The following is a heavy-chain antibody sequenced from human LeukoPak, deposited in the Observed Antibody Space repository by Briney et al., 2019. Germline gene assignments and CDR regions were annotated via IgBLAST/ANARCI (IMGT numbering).Heavy chain of an antibody. Sequence: PGGSLRLSCAASGFTFSSYWMHWVRQAPGKGLVWVSRIKGDGNTNYADSVKGRFTISRDNAKNTVSLQMNSLRVEDTGVYYCARAPSEIGGYYPEYFRHWGQGTLVTVSS. CDR3: ARAPSEIGGYYPEYFRH. CDR2: IKGDGNT. J-gene: IGHJ1*01. V-gene: IGHV3-74*01. CDR1: GFTFSSYW. D-gene: IGHD3-22*01.